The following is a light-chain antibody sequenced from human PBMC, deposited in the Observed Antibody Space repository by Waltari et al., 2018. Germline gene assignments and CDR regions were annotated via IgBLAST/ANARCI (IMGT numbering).Light chain of an antibody. Sequence: DIVMTQSPLSLPVTPGEPASISCRSSQSLLHSNGYYYLDWYLQKPGQSPQLLIYLGSNRASGVPDRFSGSGSGTDFTLKISRVEAEDVGVYYCMQALQTPQYTFGQGTKLEIK. CDR1: QSLLHSNGYYY. CDR3: MQALQTPQYT. V-gene: IGKV2-28*01. J-gene: IGKJ2*01. CDR2: LGS.